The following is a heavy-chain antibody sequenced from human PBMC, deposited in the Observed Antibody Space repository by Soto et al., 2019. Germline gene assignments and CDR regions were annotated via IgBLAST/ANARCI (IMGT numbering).Heavy chain of an antibody. CDR2: ISSSGGDT. J-gene: IGHJ4*01. V-gene: IGHV3-23*01. CDR3: ARGLNKAALSFEY. CDR1: GFIFNTHA. D-gene: IGHD6-25*01. Sequence: GGSLRLSCVASGFIFNTHAMSWVRQAPGKGLEWVSGISSSGGDTHYADSVKGRFTISRDNSRNTLHLQMNSLRAEDTALYYCARGLNKAALSFEYWGQGTLVTSPQ.